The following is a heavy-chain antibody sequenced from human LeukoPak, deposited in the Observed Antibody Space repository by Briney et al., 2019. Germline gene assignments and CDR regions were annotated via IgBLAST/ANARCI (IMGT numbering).Heavy chain of an antibody. CDR3: ARDRVVVAATSYYYYGMDV. CDR2: INPSGGST. J-gene: IGHJ6*02. Sequence: ASVTVSCKASGYTFTSYYMHWVRQAPGQGLEWMGIINPSGGSTSYAQKFQGRVTMTRDTSTSTVYMELSSLRSEDTAVYYCARDRVVVAATSYYYYGMDVWGQGTTVTVSS. V-gene: IGHV1-46*01. D-gene: IGHD2-15*01. CDR1: GYTFTSYY.